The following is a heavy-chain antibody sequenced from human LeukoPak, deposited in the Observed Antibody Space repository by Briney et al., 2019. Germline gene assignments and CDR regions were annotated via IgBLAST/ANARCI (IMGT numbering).Heavy chain of an antibody. J-gene: IGHJ4*02. CDR2: INPNSGGT. CDR3: ATGRYFDWLLGNYFDY. V-gene: IGHV1-2*02. D-gene: IGHD3-9*01. Sequence: ASVKVSCKASGYTFTGYYMHWVRQAPGQGLEWMGWINPNSGGTNYAQKFRGRVTMTRDTSISTAYMELSRLRSDDTAVYYCATGRYFDWLLGNYFDYWGQGTLVTVSS. CDR1: GYTFTGYY.